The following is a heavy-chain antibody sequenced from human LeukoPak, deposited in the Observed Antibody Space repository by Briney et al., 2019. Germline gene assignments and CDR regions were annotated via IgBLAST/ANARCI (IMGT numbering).Heavy chain of an antibody. CDR3: TTGGYNWNPTPFDY. CDR2: IKSKTNGGTT. V-gene: IGHV3-15*01. J-gene: IGHJ4*02. CDR1: GFTFSNAW. Sequence: GGSLRLSCAASGFTFSNAWMSWVRQAPGKGLEWVGRIKSKTNGGTTDYAAPVKGRFTISRDDSKNTLYLQMNSLKTEDTAVYYCTTGGYNWNPTPFDYWGQGTLVTVSS. D-gene: IGHD1-20*01.